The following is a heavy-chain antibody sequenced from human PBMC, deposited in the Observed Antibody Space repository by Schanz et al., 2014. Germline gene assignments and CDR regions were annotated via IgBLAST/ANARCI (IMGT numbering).Heavy chain of an antibody. V-gene: IGHV3-74*01. J-gene: IGHJ5*02. CDR3: ARPALWFGDNCFDP. Sequence: EVQLVESGGGLVQPGVSLRLSCGSSGFTFSPYWMHWVRQAPGKGLVWVSRINGDGSRTAYADSVKGRFTISRDNAKNTLYLQMNSLRAEDTAVYYCARPALWFGDNCFDPWGQGTLLTVSS. CDR2: INGDGSRT. D-gene: IGHD3-10*01. CDR1: GFTFSPYW.